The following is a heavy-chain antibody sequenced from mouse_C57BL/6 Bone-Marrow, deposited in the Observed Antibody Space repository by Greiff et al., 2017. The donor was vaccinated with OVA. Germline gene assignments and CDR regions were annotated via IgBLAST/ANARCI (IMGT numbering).Heavy chain of an antibody. CDR2: ISSGSSTI. CDR3: ARPGGYAWFAY. CDR1: GFTFSDYG. Sequence: EVQLVESGGGLVKPGGSLKLSCAASGFTFSDYGMHWVRQAPEKGLEWVAYISSGSSTIYYADTVKGRFTISRDNAKNTLFLQMTSLRSEDTAMYYCARPGGYAWFAYWGQGTLVTVSA. V-gene: IGHV5-17*01. D-gene: IGHD2-2*01. J-gene: IGHJ3*01.